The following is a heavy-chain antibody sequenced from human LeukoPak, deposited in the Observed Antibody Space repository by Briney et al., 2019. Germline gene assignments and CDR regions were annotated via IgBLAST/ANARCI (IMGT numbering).Heavy chain of an antibody. CDR1: GFTFNTYW. D-gene: IGHD4-23*01. V-gene: IGHV3-74*01. CDR2: INSDGSST. Sequence: GGSLRLSCAASGFTFNTYWMHWVRQAPGEGLVWVSRINSDGSSTTYADSVKGRFTISRDNAKNTLYLQLNSLTAEDTAVYYCARNQYGGNSDYWGQGTLVTVSS. CDR3: ARNQYGGNSDY. J-gene: IGHJ4*02.